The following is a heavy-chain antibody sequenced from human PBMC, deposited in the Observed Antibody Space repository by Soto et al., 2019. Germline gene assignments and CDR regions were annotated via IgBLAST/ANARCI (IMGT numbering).Heavy chain of an antibody. CDR2: IKQDGSEK. J-gene: IGHJ4*02. Sequence: PGGSLRLSCAASGFTFSSYWMSWVRQAPGKGLEWVANIKQDGSEKYYVDSVKGRFTISRDNAKNSLYLQMNSLRAEDTAVYYCARAYYDYIWGSYRNYFDYWGQGTLVTVSS. D-gene: IGHD3-16*02. CDR1: GFTFSSYW. CDR3: ARAYYDYIWGSYRNYFDY. V-gene: IGHV3-7*04.